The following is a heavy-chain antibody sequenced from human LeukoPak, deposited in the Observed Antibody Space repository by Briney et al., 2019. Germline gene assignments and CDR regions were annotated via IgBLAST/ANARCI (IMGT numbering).Heavy chain of an antibody. CDR3: ASPYCSSTSCSTLHDF. Sequence: GGSLRLSCAASGFTFSSYAMSWVRQAPGKGLEWVSAIIGSGGSTYYADSVKGRFTISRDNAKSSLYLQMNSLRAEDTAVYYCASPYCSSTSCSTLHDFWGQGTLVTVSS. V-gene: IGHV3-23*01. D-gene: IGHD2-2*01. J-gene: IGHJ4*02. CDR1: GFTFSSYA. CDR2: IIGSGGST.